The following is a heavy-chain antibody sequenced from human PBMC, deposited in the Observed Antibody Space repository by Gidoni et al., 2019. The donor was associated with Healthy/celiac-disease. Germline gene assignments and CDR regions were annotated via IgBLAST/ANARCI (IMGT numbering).Heavy chain of an antibody. V-gene: IGHV3-9*01. CDR3: AKPLTGVMTADAFDI. D-gene: IGHD2-21*01. Sequence: EVQLVESGGGLVQPGRSLRLSCAASGFTFYDYAMEGVRQAPGKGLEWVSGISWNSGSIGYADSVKGRLTISRDNAKNSLYLQMNSLRAEDTALYYCAKPLTGVMTADAFDIWGQGTMVTVSS. CDR2: ISWNSGSI. CDR1: GFTFYDYA. J-gene: IGHJ3*02.